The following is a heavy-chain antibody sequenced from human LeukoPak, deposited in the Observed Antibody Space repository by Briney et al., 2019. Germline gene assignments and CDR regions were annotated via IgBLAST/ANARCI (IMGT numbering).Heavy chain of an antibody. CDR3: ATVAQKWLSLYYFDY. CDR1: GFTFSSYA. CDR2: ISGSGGST. Sequence: GGSLRLSCAASGFTFSSYAMSWVRQAPGKGLEWVSAISGSGGSTYYADSVKGRFTISRDNSKNTLYLQMNSLRAEDTAVYYCATVAQKWLSLYYFDYWGQGTLVTVSS. J-gene: IGHJ4*02. V-gene: IGHV3-23*01. D-gene: IGHD3-16*02.